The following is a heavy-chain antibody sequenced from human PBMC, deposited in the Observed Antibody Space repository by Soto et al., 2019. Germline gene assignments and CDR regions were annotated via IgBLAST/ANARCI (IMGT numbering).Heavy chain of an antibody. CDR2: IYHSGNT. D-gene: IGHD4-17*01. CDR1: GGSISSSNW. Sequence: QVQLQESGPGLVKPSGTLSLTCAVSGGSISSSNWWSWVRQPPGKGLEWIGEIYHSGNTNYNPSLKSRVTISVDKSKNQFSLKLSSVTAADTAVYYCAKDTGPQAYDDGDYYYYYGMDVWGQGTTVTGSS. V-gene: IGHV4-4*02. CDR3: AKDTGPQAYDDGDYYYYYGMDV. J-gene: IGHJ6*02.